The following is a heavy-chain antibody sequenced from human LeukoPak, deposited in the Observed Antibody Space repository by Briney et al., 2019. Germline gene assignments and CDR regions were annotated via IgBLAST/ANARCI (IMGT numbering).Heavy chain of an antibody. CDR2: ISSSSSII. CDR3: ASQVTLAAAGLAY. V-gene: IGHV3-48*01. CDR1: GFTFSSYS. Sequence: TGGSLRLSCAASGFTFSSYSVNWVRQAPGKGLEWVSYISSSSSIIYYADSVKGRFTIPRDNAKNSLYLQMNSLRAEDTAVYYCASQVTLAAAGLAYWGQGTLVTVSS. J-gene: IGHJ4*02. D-gene: IGHD6-13*01.